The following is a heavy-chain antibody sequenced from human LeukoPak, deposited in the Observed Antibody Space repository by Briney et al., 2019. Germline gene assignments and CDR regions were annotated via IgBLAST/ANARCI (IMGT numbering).Heavy chain of an antibody. V-gene: IGHV4-59*08. D-gene: IGHD3-3*01. CDR3: ARRTYYDFWSGYGMDV. CDR2: IYYSGST. J-gene: IGHJ6*02. CDR1: GDSINNDY. Sequence: SETLSLTCSVSGDSINNDYWSWIRQPPGKGLEWIGYIYYSGSTNYNPSLKSRVTISVDTSKNQFSLKLSSVTAADTAVYYCARRTYYDFWSGYGMDVWGQGTMVTVSS.